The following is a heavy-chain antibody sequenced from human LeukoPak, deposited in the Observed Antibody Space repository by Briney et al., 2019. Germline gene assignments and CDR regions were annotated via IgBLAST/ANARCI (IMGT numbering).Heavy chain of an antibody. CDR1: GFTFSSFV. Sequence: GGTLRLSCAASGFTFSSFVMSWVRQAPGKGLEWVSTISGSGGSTFYADSVKGRFTISRDNSKNTLYLQMNSLRAEDTAVYYCAKVDSGIVATGSPYFDYWGQGTLVTVSS. CDR2: ISGSGGST. D-gene: IGHD6-13*01. CDR3: AKVDSGIVATGSPYFDY. J-gene: IGHJ4*02. V-gene: IGHV3-23*01.